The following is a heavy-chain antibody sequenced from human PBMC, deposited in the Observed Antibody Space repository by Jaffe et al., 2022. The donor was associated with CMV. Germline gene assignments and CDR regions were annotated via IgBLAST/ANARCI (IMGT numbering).Heavy chain of an antibody. D-gene: IGHD1-26*01. CDR1: GFTFSSYA. V-gene: IGHV3-23*01. CDR2: ISGSGGST. CDR3: AKEESPRLKWELLRDYFDY. J-gene: IGHJ4*02. Sequence: EVQLLESGGGLVQPGGSLRLSCAASGFTFSSYAMSWVRQAPGKGLEWVSAISGSGGSTYYADSVKGRFTISRDNSKNTLYLQMNSLRAEDTAVYYCAKEESPRLKWELLRDYFDYWGQGTLVTVSS.